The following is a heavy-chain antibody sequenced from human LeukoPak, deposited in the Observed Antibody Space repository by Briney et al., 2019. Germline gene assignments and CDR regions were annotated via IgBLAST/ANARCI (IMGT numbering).Heavy chain of an antibody. CDR1: GCSISSSSYY. D-gene: IGHD3-22*01. V-gene: IGHV4-39*07. Sequence: SETLSLTCTVSGCSISSSSYYWGWIRQPPGKGLEWIGSIYYSGSTYYNPSLKSRVTISVDTSKNQFSLKLSSVTAADTAVYYCASISLIVVEGTVSGYYFAFDIWGQGTMVTVSS. CDR2: IYYSGST. J-gene: IGHJ3*02. CDR3: ASISLIVVEGTVSGYYFAFDI.